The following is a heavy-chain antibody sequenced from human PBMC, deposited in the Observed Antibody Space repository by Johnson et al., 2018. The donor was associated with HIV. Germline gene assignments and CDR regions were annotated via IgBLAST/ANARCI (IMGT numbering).Heavy chain of an antibody. Sequence: QVQLVESGGDLVQPGGSLKLSCAASGLTFSDSALHWVRQAPEKGLEWVAFIRYDGSNRYYADSVKGRFTISRDNAKNTVYLQMDSLRDEDMAVYYCAKDSPSSIQFLEWFPFFDIWGRGTMVTVSS. D-gene: IGHD3-3*01. J-gene: IGHJ3*02. CDR2: IRYDGSNR. V-gene: IGHV3-30*02. CDR3: AKDSPSSIQFLEWFPFFDI. CDR1: GLTFSDSA.